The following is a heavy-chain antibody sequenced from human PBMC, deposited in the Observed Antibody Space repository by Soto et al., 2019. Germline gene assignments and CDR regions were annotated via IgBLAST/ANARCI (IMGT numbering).Heavy chain of an antibody. D-gene: IGHD3-3*01. J-gene: IGHJ4*02. CDR3: ARGGDFWSGYPFDY. Sequence: QAGGSLRLSCAASGFTFSSYDMHWVRQATGKGLEWVSAIGTAGDTYYPGSVKGRFTISRENAKNSLYLQMNSLRAEDTAVYYCARGGDFWSGYPFDYWGQGTLVTVSS. CDR1: GFTFSSYD. V-gene: IGHV3-13*01. CDR2: IGTAGDT.